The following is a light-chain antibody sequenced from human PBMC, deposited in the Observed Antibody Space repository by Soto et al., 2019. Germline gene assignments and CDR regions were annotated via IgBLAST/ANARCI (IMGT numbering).Light chain of an antibody. CDR3: QQGPDSPLT. CDR2: SAS. J-gene: IGKJ2*01. Sequence: EIVMTQSPATLSVSPGERATLSCRASQSISTELAWYQQKPGQPPRLLIYSASTRATGVPARFTGSESGSEFTLTISVLQSEDFEVYYCQQGPDSPLTFGQGARLEI. CDR1: QSISTE. V-gene: IGKV3-15*01.